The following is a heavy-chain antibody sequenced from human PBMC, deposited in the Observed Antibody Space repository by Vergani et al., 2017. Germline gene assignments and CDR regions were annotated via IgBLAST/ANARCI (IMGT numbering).Heavy chain of an antibody. Sequence: QVELVQSGAEVKKPGASVKVSCKASGYTFTSYGISWVRQAPGQGLEWMGWISAYNGKTNDARKRQGRVTMTTDTSTNTANMELRSLRSVDTAVYYCARDPPTFGVVIAEPLFDYWGQGTLVTVSS. D-gene: IGHD3-16*02. CDR3: ARDPPTFGVVIAEPLFDY. V-gene: IGHV1-18*01. CDR1: GYTFTSYG. CDR2: ISAYNGKT. J-gene: IGHJ4*02.